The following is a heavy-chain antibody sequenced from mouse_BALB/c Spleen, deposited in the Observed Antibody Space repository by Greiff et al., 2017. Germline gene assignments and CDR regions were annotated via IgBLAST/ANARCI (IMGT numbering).Heavy chain of an antibody. CDR3: NAYAGYYEAMDY. Sequence: EVQLKESGAELVRSGASVKLSCTASGFNIKDYYMHWVKQRPEQGLEWIGWIDPENGDTEYAPKFQGKATMTADTSSNTAYLQLSSLTSEDTAVYYCNAYAGYYEAMDYWGQGTSVTVSS. J-gene: IGHJ4*01. CDR1: GFNIKDYY. V-gene: IGHV14-4*02. CDR2: IDPENGDT. D-gene: IGHD2-3*01.